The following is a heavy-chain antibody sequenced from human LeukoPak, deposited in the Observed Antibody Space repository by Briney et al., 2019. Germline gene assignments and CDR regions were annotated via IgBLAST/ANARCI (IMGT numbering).Heavy chain of an antibody. Sequence: PSETLSLTCAVYGGSLSGYYWSWIRQPPGKGLEWIGEINHSGSTNYNPSLKSRVTISVDTSKNQFSLKLSSVTAADTAVYYCARVGYSSSCVDYWGQGTLVTVSS. CDR2: INHSGST. CDR3: ARVGYSSSCVDY. CDR1: GGSLSGYY. D-gene: IGHD6-13*01. V-gene: IGHV4-34*01. J-gene: IGHJ4*02.